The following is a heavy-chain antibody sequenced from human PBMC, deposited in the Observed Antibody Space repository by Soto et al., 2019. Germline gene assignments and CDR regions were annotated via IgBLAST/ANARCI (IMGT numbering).Heavy chain of an antibody. J-gene: IGHJ4*02. CDR1: GGTFSSYA. V-gene: IGHV1-69*13. CDR2: IIPIFGTA. D-gene: IGHD1-26*01. Sequence: GASVKVSCKASGGTFSSYAISWVRQAPGQGLEWMGGIIPIFGTANYAQKFQGRVTITADESTSTAYMELSSLRSEDTAVYYCASPSKWWELLWSLLPFDYWGQGTLVTVSS. CDR3: ASPSKWWELLWSLLPFDY.